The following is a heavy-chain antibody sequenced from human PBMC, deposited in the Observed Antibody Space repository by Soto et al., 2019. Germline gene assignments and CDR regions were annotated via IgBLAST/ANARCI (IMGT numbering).Heavy chain of an antibody. CDR3: ASHGITGTWVYYYGMDV. CDR1: GGTFSSYA. CDR2: IIPIFGTA. D-gene: IGHD1-7*01. Sequence: QVQLVQSGAEVKKPGSSVKVSCKASGGTFSSYAISWVRQAPRQGLEWMGGIIPIFGTANYAQKFQGRVTITADESTSTAYMELSSLRSEDTAVYYCASHGITGTWVYYYGMDVWGQGTTVTVSS. J-gene: IGHJ6*02. V-gene: IGHV1-69*12.